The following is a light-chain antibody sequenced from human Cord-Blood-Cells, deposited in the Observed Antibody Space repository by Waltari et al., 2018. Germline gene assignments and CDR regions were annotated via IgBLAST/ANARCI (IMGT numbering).Light chain of an antibody. V-gene: IGKV3-11*01. Sequence: EIVLTQSSATLSLSPGARATLACRASPSVSSYLAWYQQKPGQAPRLLIYDASNRATGIPARFSGSGSGTDFTLTISRLEPEDFAVYYCQQRSNWPLTFGGGTKVEIK. J-gene: IGKJ4*01. CDR1: PSVSSY. CDR2: DAS. CDR3: QQRSNWPLT.